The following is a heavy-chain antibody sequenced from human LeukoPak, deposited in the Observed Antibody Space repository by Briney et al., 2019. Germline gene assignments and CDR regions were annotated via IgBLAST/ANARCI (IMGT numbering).Heavy chain of an antibody. Sequence: GGSLRLSCAVSGFTFSSYAMSWVRQAPGKGLEWVSTVSGSGFSTYYADSVKGRFTISRDNSKDTLYLQLNSLRAEDTAVYYCAKMDSSLSGDYWGQGTLVTVSS. D-gene: IGHD6-6*01. CDR1: GFTFSSYA. CDR2: VSGSGFST. V-gene: IGHV3-23*01. CDR3: AKMDSSLSGDY. J-gene: IGHJ4*02.